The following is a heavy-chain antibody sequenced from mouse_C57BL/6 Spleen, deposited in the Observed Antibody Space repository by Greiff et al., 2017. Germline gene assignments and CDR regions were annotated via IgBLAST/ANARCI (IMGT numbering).Heavy chain of an antibody. CDR1: GFTFSSYA. D-gene: IGHD2-1*01. V-gene: IGHV5-9-1*02. J-gene: IGHJ4*01. CDR2: ISSGGDYI. CDR3: TREGENYYGNYVVFMDD. Sequence: EVQLVESGEGLVKPGGSLKLSCAASGFTFSSYAISWVRQTPEKRLEWVAYISSGGDYIYYADTVKGRFTIYRANTRNTPYLQMSSLKSEDTAMYYCTREGENYYGNYVVFMDDWGQGTSVTVSS.